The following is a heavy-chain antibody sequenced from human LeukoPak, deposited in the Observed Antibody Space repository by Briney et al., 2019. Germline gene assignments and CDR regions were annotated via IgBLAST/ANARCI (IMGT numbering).Heavy chain of an antibody. J-gene: IGHJ3*01. CDR3: AGGYAFDV. Sequence: SQALSLTCAISGGSVSNNNGAWNWIRQSPSRGLEWLGRTYYRSQWHNDYARSVMSRISVDPDTSKNQFSLHLSSVTPDDTAVYHCAGGYAFDVWGQGTMVTVSS. CDR2: TYYRSQWHN. CDR1: GGSVSNNNGA. V-gene: IGHV6-1*01.